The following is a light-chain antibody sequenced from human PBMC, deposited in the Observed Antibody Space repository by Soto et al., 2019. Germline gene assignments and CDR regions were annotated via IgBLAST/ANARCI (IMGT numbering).Light chain of an antibody. CDR1: QGIRNA. V-gene: IGKV1-6*01. CDR2: AAS. J-gene: IGKJ1*01. CDR3: QQDYCPPRT. Sequence: AIQLTKSQNNLSASXXDIVMITCRASQGIRNALGWYQQKPGKAPKLLIYAASSLQSGVPSRFSGSGSGTDFTLTISILQAEDVAVYCCQQDYCPPRTFGQGTKLDIK.